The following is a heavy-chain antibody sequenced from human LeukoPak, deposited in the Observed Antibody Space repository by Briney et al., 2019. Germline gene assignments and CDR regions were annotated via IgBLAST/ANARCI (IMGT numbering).Heavy chain of an antibody. CDR2: IYTSGST. D-gene: IGHD6-13*01. Sequence: SETLSLTCTVSGGSISSGGYYWSWIRQPAGKGLEWIGRIYTSGSTNYNPSLKSRVTISVDTSKNQFSLKLSSVTAADTAVYYCARGGGSSSWYQRGELDYWGQGTLVTVSS. J-gene: IGHJ4*02. V-gene: IGHV4-61*02. CDR1: GGSISSGGYY. CDR3: ARGGGSSSWYQRGELDY.